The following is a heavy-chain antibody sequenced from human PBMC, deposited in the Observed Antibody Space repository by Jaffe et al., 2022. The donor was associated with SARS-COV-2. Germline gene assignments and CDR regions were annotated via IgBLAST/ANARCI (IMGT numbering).Heavy chain of an antibody. CDR2: IYCGGST. CDR3: ARHIPTRSWRAHWFDP. V-gene: IGHV4-39*01. Sequence: QLQLQESGPGLVKPSETLSLTCSVSGDSINSCAYYWAWIRQSPGKGLEWIGNIYCGGSTNYNPFFKSRVTVSVDTSKNQFSLNLNSVIDTDTAVYYCARHIPTRSWRAHWFDPWGQGTLVTVSS. D-gene: IGHD3-3*01. J-gene: IGHJ5*02. CDR1: GDSINSCAYY.